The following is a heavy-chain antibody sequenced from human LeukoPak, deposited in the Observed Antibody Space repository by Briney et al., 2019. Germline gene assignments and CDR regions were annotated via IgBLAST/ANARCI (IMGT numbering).Heavy chain of an antibody. Sequence: ASVKVSCKASGGTFSSYAISWVRQAPGQGLEWMGGIIPIFGTANYAQKFQGRVTITADESTSTAYMELSSLRSEDTAVYYCARDLTDHYYGRNYYYYMDVWGKGTTVTISS. D-gene: IGHD3-10*01. V-gene: IGHV1-69*13. CDR1: GGTFSSYA. CDR3: ARDLTDHYYGRNYYYYMDV. CDR2: IIPIFGTA. J-gene: IGHJ6*03.